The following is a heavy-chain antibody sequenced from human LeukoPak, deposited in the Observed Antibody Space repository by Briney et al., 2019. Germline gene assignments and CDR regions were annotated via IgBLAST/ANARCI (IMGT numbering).Heavy chain of an antibody. CDR1: GFTFSSYA. D-gene: IGHD3-22*01. CDR3: AKGSYYDSSXSFYFDY. CDR2: ISGSGDNT. V-gene: IGHV3-23*01. J-gene: IGHJ4*01. Sequence: GGSLRLSCAASGFTFSSYAMSWVRQAPGKGLEWVSGISGSGDNTYYADSVKGRFTISRDNSKNTLYVQVNSLGTEDTAAYYCAKGSYYDSSXSFYFDYWGXXTXVXVSS.